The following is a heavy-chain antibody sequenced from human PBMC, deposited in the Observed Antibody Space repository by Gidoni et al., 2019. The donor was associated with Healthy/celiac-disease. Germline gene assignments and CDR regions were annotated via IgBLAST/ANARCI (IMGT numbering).Heavy chain of an antibody. Sequence: QVQLVQSGAEGKKPGSSVKVSCKAAGGTFSSYAISWVRQAPGQGLEWMGWIRPIFGTANYAQKFQGRVTITADKSTSTSYMELSSLRSEDTAVYYCARDCCFGGGDPTDDYWGQGTLVTVSS. CDR2: IRPIFGTA. CDR3: ARDCCFGGGDPTDDY. CDR1: GGTFSSYA. J-gene: IGHJ4*02. D-gene: IGHD2-21*01. V-gene: IGHV1-69*06.